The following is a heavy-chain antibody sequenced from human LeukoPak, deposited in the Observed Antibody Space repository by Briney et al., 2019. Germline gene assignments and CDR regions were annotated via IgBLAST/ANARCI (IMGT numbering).Heavy chain of an antibody. CDR1: GGSISSYY. CDR3: AAFGGEGAFDI. V-gene: IGHV4-59*01. D-gene: IGHD2-21*01. J-gene: IGHJ3*02. CDR2: IYYSGST. Sequence: SETLSLTCTVSGGSISSYYWSWIRQPPGKGLEWIGYIYYSGSTNYNPSLKSRVTISVDTSKNQFSLKLSSVTAADTAVYYCAAFGGEGAFDIWGQGTMVTVSS.